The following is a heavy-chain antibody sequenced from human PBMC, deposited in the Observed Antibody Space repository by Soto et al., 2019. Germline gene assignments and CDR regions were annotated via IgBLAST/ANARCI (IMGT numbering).Heavy chain of an antibody. CDR2: INPSGGST. Sequence: GSVKVSCKASGYTFTSYYMHWGRQAPGQGLEWMGIINPSGGSTSYAQKFQGRVTMTRDTSTSTVYMELSSLRSEDTAVYYCARDQDGYKRYYYYGMDVWGQGTTVTVSS. CDR3: ARDQDGYKRYYYYGMDV. D-gene: IGHD5-12*01. V-gene: IGHV1-46*01. CDR1: GYTFTSYY. J-gene: IGHJ6*02.